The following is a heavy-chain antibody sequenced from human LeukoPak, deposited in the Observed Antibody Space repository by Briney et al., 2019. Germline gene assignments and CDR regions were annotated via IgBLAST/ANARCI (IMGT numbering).Heavy chain of an antibody. J-gene: IGHJ4*02. D-gene: IGHD2-15*01. CDR3: TRHIERLAGYCSGGSCYSSDY. Sequence: GGSLRLSCAASGFTFSGSAMHWVRQASGKGLEWVGRIRSKANSYATAYAASVKGRFTISRDDSKNTAYLQMNSLKTEDTAVYYCTRHIERLAGYCSGGSCYSSDYWGQGTLVTVSS. CDR2: IRSKANSYAT. V-gene: IGHV3-73*01. CDR1: GFTFSGSA.